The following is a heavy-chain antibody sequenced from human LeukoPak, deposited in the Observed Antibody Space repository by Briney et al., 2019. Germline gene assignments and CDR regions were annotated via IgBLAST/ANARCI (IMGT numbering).Heavy chain of an antibody. CDR1: GSTFSSAW. CDR3: TTLYRLDP. CDR2: IKSETDGGTT. Sequence: SGGSLRLSCAASGSTFSSAWVHWVRQAPGKGLEWVGLIKSETDGGTTDYAAPVKDRFIISRDDSKNILYLQMNSLKTEDTAIYYCTTLYRLDPWGQGTLVTVSS. J-gene: IGHJ5*02. D-gene: IGHD3-10*01. V-gene: IGHV3-15*01.